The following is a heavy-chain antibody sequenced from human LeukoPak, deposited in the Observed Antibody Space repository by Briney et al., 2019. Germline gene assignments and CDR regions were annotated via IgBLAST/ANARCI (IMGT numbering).Heavy chain of an antibody. CDR2: INPNSGGT. CDR1: GYTFTNYY. J-gene: IGHJ5*02. V-gene: IGHV1-2*04. CDR3: ARALFDGHAPLFDP. D-gene: IGHD3-9*01. Sequence: GASVTVSCKASGYTFTNYYMHWVRQAPGQGLEWMGWINPNSGGTNYAQKFQGWVTMTRDTSISTAYMELSRLRSDDTAVYYCARALFDGHAPLFDPWGQGTLVTVSS.